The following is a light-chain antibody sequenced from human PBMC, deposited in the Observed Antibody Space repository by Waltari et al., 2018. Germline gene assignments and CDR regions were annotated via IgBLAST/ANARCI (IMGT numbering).Light chain of an antibody. J-gene: IGKJ2*01. CDR3: QQSKEVPFT. CDR2: AAS. V-gene: IGKV1-39*01. Sequence: DIQLTQSPSYLSASVGDRVTITCRASQTLTTYLNWYQQRPGTAPKFLIYAASNLETGVPSSFSGGGSGTDFTLPISGLQPDDFATYYCQQSKEVPFTFGQGTKLEIK. CDR1: QTLTTY.